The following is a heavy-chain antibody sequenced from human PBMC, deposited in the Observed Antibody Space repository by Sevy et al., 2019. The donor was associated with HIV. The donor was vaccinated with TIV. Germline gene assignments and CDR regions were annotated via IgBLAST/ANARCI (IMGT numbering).Heavy chain of an antibody. CDR2: ISPLNGDT. CDR1: GYTFTSYR. D-gene: IGHD2-15*01. Sequence: ASVKVSCEASGYTFTSYRIYWVRQAPGQGLEWMGWISPLNGDTNYAQKFQGRVTMITDTSTSTAYMELRSLRSDDTAVYFCARAFCSGGSCYSLAFWGQGALATVSS. V-gene: IGHV1-18*01. CDR3: ARAFCSGGSCYSLAF. J-gene: IGHJ4*02.